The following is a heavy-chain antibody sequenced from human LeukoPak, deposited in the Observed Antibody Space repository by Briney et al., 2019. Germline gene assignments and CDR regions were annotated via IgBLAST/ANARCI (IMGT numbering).Heavy chain of an antibody. CDR1: GYTFTGYY. CDR3: ARVGSSSWYSFDY. CDR2: IDPNSGGT. J-gene: IGHJ4*02. Sequence: ASVKVSCKTSGYTFTGYYMHWMRQAPGQGLEWMGRIDPNSGGTNYAQNFQGRVTMTRDTSISTAYMELTRLRSDDTAIYYCARVGSSSWYSFDYWSQGTLVTVSS. V-gene: IGHV1-2*06. D-gene: IGHD6-13*01.